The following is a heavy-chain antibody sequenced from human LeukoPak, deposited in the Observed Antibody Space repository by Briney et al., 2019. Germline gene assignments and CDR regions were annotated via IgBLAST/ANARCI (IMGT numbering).Heavy chain of an antibody. CDR1: GYTFTGYY. Sequence: GASVKVSCKASGYTFTGYYMHWVRQAPGQGLEWMGWINPNSGGTNYAQKFQGRVTMTRDTSISTAYMELSRLRSDDTAVYYCARGISGYSSGWYGGGYYYGMDVWGHGTTVTVSS. CDR2: INPNSGGT. D-gene: IGHD6-19*01. J-gene: IGHJ6*02. V-gene: IGHV1-2*02. CDR3: ARGISGYSSGWYGGGYYYGMDV.